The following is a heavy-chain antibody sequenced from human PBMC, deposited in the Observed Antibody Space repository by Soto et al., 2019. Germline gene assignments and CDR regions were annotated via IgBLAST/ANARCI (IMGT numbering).Heavy chain of an antibody. CDR3: AHRVLRTVFGLVTTTAIYFDF. CDR2: FSWDDDK. D-gene: IGHD3-3*01. CDR1: GFSLTTSGVG. J-gene: IGHJ4*02. V-gene: IGHV2-5*02. Sequence: QITLNESGPTQVKPRQTLTLTCTFSGFSLTTSGVGVGWIRQSPGKAPEWLALFSWDDDKRYSPSLKSRLTITKATSKNQVVLTMADLDPADTATYYCAHRVLRTVFGLVTTTAIYFDFWGQGTPVAVSS.